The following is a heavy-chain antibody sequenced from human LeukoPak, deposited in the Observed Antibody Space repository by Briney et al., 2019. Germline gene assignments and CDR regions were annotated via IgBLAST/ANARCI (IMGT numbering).Heavy chain of an antibody. J-gene: IGHJ6*03. CDR1: GFTFTTFW. D-gene: IGHD1-7*01. CDR3: AKRRGLEVLYYYYMDV. CDR2: INHDGSST. V-gene: IGHV3-74*01. Sequence: GGSLRLSCATSGFTFTTFWMHWVRQAPGKGLVWVSRINHDGSSTNYADSVKGRFTISRDNAKNTLYLQMDSLRAEDTAVYYCAKRRGLEVLYYYYMDVWGKGTTVTVSS.